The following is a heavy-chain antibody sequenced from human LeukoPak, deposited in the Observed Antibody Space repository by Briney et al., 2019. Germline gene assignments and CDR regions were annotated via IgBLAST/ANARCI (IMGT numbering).Heavy chain of an antibody. CDR1: GYTFTGYY. V-gene: IGHV1-2*02. Sequence: ASVKVSCKASGYTFTGYYMHWVRQAPGQGLEWMGWINPNSGGTNYAQKFQGRVTMTRDTSISTAYMELSRLRSDDTAVYYCARVAKITIFGVAPGYWGQGTLVTVSS. D-gene: IGHD3-3*01. CDR2: INPNSGGT. J-gene: IGHJ4*02. CDR3: ARVAKITIFGVAPGY.